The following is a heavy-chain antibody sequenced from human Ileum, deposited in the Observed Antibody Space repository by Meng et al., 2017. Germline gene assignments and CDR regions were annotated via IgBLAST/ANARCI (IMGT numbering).Heavy chain of an antibody. CDR3: ATYGSGFTPPLDP. Sequence: QVQLQESGPGLRKSAQTLSRTCTVSGGSISIGDYYWSWVRQPPGKGLEWIGEISQSGTTNYYPSLNSRVSISLDKANNHLSLTLTSVTAADTAVYYCATYGSGFTPPLDPWGQGILVTVSS. V-gene: IGHV4-30-4*01. J-gene: IGHJ5*02. D-gene: IGHD3-10*01. CDR1: GGSISIGDYY. CDR2: ISQSGTT.